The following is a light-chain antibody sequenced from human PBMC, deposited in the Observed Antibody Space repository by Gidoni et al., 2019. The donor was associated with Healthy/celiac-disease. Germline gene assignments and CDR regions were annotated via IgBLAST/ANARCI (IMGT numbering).Light chain of an antibody. CDR3: QQSYSTLYT. Sequence: DIQMTQSPSSLSASVGDRVTITCRASQSISSYLNWYQQKPGKAPKLLIYAASSLQSGVPSRFSGSGSGTDFTRTISRLQPEDFATYYCQQSYSTLYTFGQGTKLEIK. CDR2: AAS. CDR1: QSISSY. V-gene: IGKV1-39*01. J-gene: IGKJ2*01.